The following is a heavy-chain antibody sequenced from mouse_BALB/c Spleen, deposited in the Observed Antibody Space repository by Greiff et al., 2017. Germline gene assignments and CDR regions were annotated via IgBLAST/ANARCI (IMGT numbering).Heavy chain of an antibody. CDR2: IDPYNGGT. V-gene: IGHV1S135*01. J-gene: IGHJ4*01. CDR3: TRSPDYNYAMDY. CDR1: GYAFTSYN. Sequence: VQLQQSGPELVKPGASVKVSCKASGYAFTSYNMYWVKQSHGKSLEWIGYIDPYNGGTSYNQKFKGKATLTVDKSSSTAYMQLSSLTSEDSAVYYCTRSPDYNYAMDYWGQGTSVTVSS. D-gene: IGHD2-4*01.